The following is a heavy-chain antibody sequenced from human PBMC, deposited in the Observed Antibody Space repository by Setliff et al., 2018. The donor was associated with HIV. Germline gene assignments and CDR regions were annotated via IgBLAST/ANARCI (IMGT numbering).Heavy chain of an antibody. CDR1: GYTFTNYG. Sequence: ASVKVSCKTSGYTFTNYGISWVRQTPRQGLEWMGWINAHNGNIKYAQKFQGRVTVTTDASTSTGYMELKSLTSDDTAVYYCARAAGYQLLGWGQGTLVTVSS. D-gene: IGHD1-1*01. V-gene: IGHV1-18*01. CDR3: ARAAGYQLLG. CDR2: INAHNGNI. J-gene: IGHJ4*02.